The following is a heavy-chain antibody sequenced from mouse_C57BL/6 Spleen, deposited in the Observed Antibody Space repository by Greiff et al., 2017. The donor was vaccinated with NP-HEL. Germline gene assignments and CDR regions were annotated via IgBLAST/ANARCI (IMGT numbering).Heavy chain of an antibody. V-gene: IGHV1-5*01. CDR2: IYPGNSDT. D-gene: IGHD2-4*01. J-gene: IGHJ3*01. CDR1: GYTFTSYW. CDR3: TSPYDYDEEVWFAY. Sequence: EVQLQQSGTVLARPGASVKMSCKTSGYTFTSYWMHWVKQRPGQGLEWIGAIYPGNSDTSYNQQFKGKAKLTAVTSASTAYMELSSLTNEDSAVYYCTSPYDYDEEVWFAYWGQGTLVTVSA.